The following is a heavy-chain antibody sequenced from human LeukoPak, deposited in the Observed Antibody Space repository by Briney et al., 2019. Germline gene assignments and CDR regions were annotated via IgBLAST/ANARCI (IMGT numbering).Heavy chain of an antibody. CDR3: ASGPLTMTRGFDP. D-gene: IGHD4-17*01. V-gene: IGHV4-39*07. Sequence: SETLSLTCTVSGGSISTSTYYWAWIRQPPGKGLEWIGSIYYTGTTYYSPSLKSRVTILLDTSKKQFSLKLSSVTAADTAVYYCASGPLTMTRGFDPWGQGTLVTVSS. CDR1: GGSISTSTYY. J-gene: IGHJ5*02. CDR2: IYYTGTT.